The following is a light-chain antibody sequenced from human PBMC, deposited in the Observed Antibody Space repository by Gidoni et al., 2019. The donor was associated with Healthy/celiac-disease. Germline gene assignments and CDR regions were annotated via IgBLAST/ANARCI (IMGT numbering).Light chain of an antibody. J-gene: IGKJ2*01. Sequence: DIKMTQSPSSLSASVGDRVTITCQASQDISNYLNWYQQKPGKAPKLLIYDASNLETGVPSRFSGSGSGTDFTFTISSLHPEDIATYYCQQYDNLPRTFGQGTKLEIK. CDR3: QQYDNLPRT. CDR2: DAS. V-gene: IGKV1-33*01. CDR1: QDISNY.